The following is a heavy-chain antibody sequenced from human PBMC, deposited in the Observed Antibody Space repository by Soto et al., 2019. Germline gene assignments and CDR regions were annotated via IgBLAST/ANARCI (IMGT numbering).Heavy chain of an antibody. CDR1: GYTFTSYG. CDR2: ISAYNGNT. V-gene: IGHV1-18*01. CDR3: ARDRGSYALDY. D-gene: IGHD1-26*01. Sequence: QVQLVQSGAEVKKPGASVKVSCKASGYTFTSYGISWVRQAPGQGLEWMGWISAYNGNTNYAQKLQGRVTMTTDTSTSTAYTELRSLRSAATAVYYCARDRGSYALDYWGQGTLVTVSS. J-gene: IGHJ4*02.